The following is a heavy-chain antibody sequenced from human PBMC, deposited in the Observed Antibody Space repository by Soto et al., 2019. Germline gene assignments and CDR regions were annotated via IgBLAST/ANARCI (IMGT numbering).Heavy chain of an antibody. V-gene: IGHV1-18*01. CDR1: GYTFSNFG. CDR2: LNTYNGNT. Sequence: QVQLVQSGAEVKKPGASLRVSCKASGYTFSNFGISWVRQAPGQGLEWVGWLNTYNGNTNFAVKFQGRVTMTTDTSTSTAYMDLRSLTSDDTAVYYCARGPDPTYFDFWGQGTLVTVSS. J-gene: IGHJ4*02. CDR3: ARGPDPTYFDF.